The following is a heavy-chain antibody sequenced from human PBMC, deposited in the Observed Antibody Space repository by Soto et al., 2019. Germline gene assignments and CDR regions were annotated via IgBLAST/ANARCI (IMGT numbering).Heavy chain of an antibody. CDR2: ISGSGGST. D-gene: IGHD2-15*01. Sequence: GGSLGLSCAPSGFTFSSYPMSWVRPAPGKGLEWVSAISGSGGSTYYADSVKVRFTISRDNSKNTLYLQMNSLRAEDTAVYYCAKDFSINPMVVVTSDAFDIWGQGTMVTVS. CDR3: AKDFSINPMVVVTSDAFDI. J-gene: IGHJ3*02. CDR1: GFTFSSYP. V-gene: IGHV3-23*01.